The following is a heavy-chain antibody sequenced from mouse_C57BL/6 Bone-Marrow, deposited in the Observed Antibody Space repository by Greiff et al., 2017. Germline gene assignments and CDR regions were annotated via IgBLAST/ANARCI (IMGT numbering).Heavy chain of an antibody. CDR1: GYTFPSYW. J-gene: IGHJ2*01. D-gene: IGHD1-1*01. CDR2: IDPSDSYT. Sequence: QVQLQQPGAELVMPGASVKLSCKASGYTFPSYWMHWVKQRPGQGLEWIGEIDPSDSYTNYNQKFKGKSTLTVDKSSSTAYMQLSSLTSEDSAVYYCARSLYYGSSYNYWGQGTTLTVSS. CDR3: ARSLYYGSSYNY. V-gene: IGHV1-69*01.